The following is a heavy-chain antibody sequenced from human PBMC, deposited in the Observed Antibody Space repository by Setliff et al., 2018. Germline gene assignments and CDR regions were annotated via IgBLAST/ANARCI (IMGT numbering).Heavy chain of an antibody. CDR1: EFTFNKYW. D-gene: IGHD2-15*01. CDR3: ARRLPYFGMDV. V-gene: IGHV3-48*03. J-gene: IGHJ6*02. CDR2: THTDGITI. Sequence: GGSLRLSCAASEFTFNKYWMTWVRQAPGKGLERVSKTHTDGITIYSDSVRGRFTIFRDSAKNSLHLQMTSLSAEDTAVYYCARRLPYFGMDVWGQGTTVTVSS.